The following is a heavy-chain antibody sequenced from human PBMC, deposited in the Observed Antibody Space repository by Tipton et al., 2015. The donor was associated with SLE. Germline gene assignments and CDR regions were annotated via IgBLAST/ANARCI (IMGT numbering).Heavy chain of an antibody. D-gene: IGHD3-22*01. CDR2: IYHSGIT. CDR1: GGSMSTYY. Sequence: TLSLTCTVSGGSMSTYYWSWIRQPPGKGLEWIGYIYHSGITNYNPSLRSRVTISVDTSKNQLSLQLSSVTTADTAVYYCAREPSSGYHDYWDQASLVIVS. V-gene: IGHV4-59*01. J-gene: IGHJ4*02. CDR3: AREPSSGYHDY.